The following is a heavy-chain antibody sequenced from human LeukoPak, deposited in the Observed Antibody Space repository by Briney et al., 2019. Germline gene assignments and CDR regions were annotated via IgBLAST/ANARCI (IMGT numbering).Heavy chain of an antibody. CDR1: GYTFTSYD. CDR2: MNPNSGHT. J-gene: IGHJ4*02. V-gene: IGHV1-8*03. Sequence: ASVKVSCKASGYTFTSYDINWVRQATGQGLEWMGWMNPNSGHTGSAQKFQGRVTITRDTSISTAYMELISLRSEDTAVYYCARNVAGTGDFDYWGQGTLVTVSS. CDR3: ARNVAGTGDFDY. D-gene: IGHD6-19*01.